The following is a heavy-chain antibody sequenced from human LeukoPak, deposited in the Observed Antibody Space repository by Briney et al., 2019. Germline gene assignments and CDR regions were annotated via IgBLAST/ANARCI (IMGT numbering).Heavy chain of an antibody. Sequence: ASVKVSCKASGYTFTGYYMHWVRQAPGQGLEWMGWINPNSAGTNYIQKFQGRVTMTRDTSISTAYMELSRLRSDDTAVYYCARGGETLNNYYYYYMDVWGKGTTVTVSS. J-gene: IGHJ6*03. D-gene: IGHD3-16*01. CDR3: ARGGETLNNYYYYYMDV. CDR1: GYTFTGYY. CDR2: INPNSAGT. V-gene: IGHV1-2*02.